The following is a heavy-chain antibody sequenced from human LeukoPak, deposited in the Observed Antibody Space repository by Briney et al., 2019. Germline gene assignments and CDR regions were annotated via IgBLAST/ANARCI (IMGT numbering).Heavy chain of an antibody. CDR1: GGSFRGYY. CDR2: INESGRT. D-gene: IGHD5-12*01. CDR3: ARWGQGTPTIIVRRYFDL. Sequence: PSETLSLTCAVSGGSFRGYYWNWIRQSPGRGLEWIGEINESGRTHYNASLESRVTISVDTSKNLFSLNLSSVTAADTAVYYCARWGQGTPTIIVRRYFDLWGQGTLVTVSS. V-gene: IGHV4-34*01. J-gene: IGHJ4*02.